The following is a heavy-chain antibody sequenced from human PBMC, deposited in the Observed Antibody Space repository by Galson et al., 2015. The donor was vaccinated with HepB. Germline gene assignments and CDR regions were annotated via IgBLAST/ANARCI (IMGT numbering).Heavy chain of an antibody. Sequence: SLRLSCAASGFTFSSYAMSWVRQAPGKGLEWVSAISGSGGSTYYADSVKGRFTISRDNSKNTLYLQMNSLRAEDTAVYYCAKDGGDIVVVPAAVPYYYYGMDVWGQGTTVTVSS. J-gene: IGHJ6*02. CDR1: GFTFSSYA. V-gene: IGHV3-23*01. CDR3: AKDGGDIVVVPAAVPYYYYGMDV. CDR2: ISGSGGST. D-gene: IGHD2-2*01.